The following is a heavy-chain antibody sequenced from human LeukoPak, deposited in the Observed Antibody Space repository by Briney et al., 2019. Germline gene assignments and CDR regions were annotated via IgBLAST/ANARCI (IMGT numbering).Heavy chain of an antibody. CDR2: ISSSGSTI. D-gene: IGHD3-22*01. J-gene: IGHJ5*02. CDR3: ARLDYDSSGYYYGFDP. Sequence: GGSLRLSCAASGFTFSSYEMNWVRQAPGKGLEWVSYISSSGSTIYYADSVKGRSTISRDNAKNSLYLQMNSLRAEDTAVYYCARLDYDSSGYYYGFDPWGQGTLVTVSS. V-gene: IGHV3-48*03. CDR1: GFTFSSYE.